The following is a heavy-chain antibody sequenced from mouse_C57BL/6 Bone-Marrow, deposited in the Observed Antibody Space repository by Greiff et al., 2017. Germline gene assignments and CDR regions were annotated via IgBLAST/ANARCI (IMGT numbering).Heavy chain of an antibody. CDR2: IYPGNSDT. V-gene: IGHV1-5*01. CDR1: GYTFTSYW. CDR3: TRNPYYYGSSYYLDY. D-gene: IGHD1-1*01. J-gene: IGHJ2*01. Sequence: VQLQQSGPVLARPGASVKMSCKTSGYTFTSYWMHWVKQRPGQGLEWIGAIYPGNSDTSYNQKFKGKAKLTAVTSASTAYMELSSLTNEDSAVYYCTRNPYYYGSSYYLDYWGQGTTLTVAS.